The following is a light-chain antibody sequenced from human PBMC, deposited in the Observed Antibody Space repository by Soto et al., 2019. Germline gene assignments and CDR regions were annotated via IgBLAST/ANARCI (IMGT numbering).Light chain of an antibody. J-gene: IGKJ5*01. CDR1: QSVSSY. V-gene: IGKV3-11*01. CDR3: QQHGQWPIT. CDR2: GIS. Sequence: EIVLTQSPGTPSLSPGERATLSCRASQSVSSYLAWYQQKPGQAPRLLIYGISKRATDIPDRFSGSGSGTEFTLTISSLQPEDFATYYCQQHGQWPITFGQGTRLEIK.